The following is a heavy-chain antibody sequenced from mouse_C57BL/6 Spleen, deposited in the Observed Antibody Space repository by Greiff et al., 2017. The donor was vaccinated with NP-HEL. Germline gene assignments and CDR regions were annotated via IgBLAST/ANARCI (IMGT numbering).Heavy chain of an antibody. J-gene: IGHJ1*03. CDR3: ARSGDLWYFDV. V-gene: IGHV1-52*01. CDR2: IDPSDSAT. CDR1: GYTFTRYW. Sequence: QVQLQQPGAELVRPGSSVKLSCKASGYTFTRYWMHWVKQRPIQGLEWIGNIDPSDSATHYNQKFKDKATLTVDKSSSTAYMQLSSLTSEDSAVYYCARSGDLWYFDVWGTGTTVTVSS. D-gene: IGHD2-13*01.